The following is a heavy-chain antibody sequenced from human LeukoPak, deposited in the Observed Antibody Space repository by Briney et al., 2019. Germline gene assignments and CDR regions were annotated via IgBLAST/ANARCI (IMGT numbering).Heavy chain of an antibody. V-gene: IGHV3-23*01. CDR3: AKDRIVVSYYSDC. J-gene: IGHJ4*02. D-gene: IGHD3-22*01. CDR2: ISGSGGST. CDR1: GFTFSSYA. Sequence: GGSLRLSCAASGFTFSSYAMSWVRQAPGKGLEWVSAISGSGGSTFYADSVKGRFTISRDNSKNTLYLQMNSLRAEDTAVYYCAKDRIVVSYYSDCRGQGTLVTVSS.